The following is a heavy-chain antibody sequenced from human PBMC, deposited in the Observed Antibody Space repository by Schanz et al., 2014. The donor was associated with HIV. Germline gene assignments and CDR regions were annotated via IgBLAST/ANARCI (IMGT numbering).Heavy chain of an antibody. V-gene: IGHV4-59*12. Sequence: QVQLQESGPGLVKPSETLSLTCTVSGGSISSYYWSWIRQPPGKGLEWIGYIYYSGSTNYNPSLKSRVTVSVDTSQNQISLNLSSVTAADTAVYYCARAFCSGGSCFAGYGLDVWGQGTTVTVSS. CDR3: ARAFCSGGSCFAGYGLDV. CDR1: GGSISSYY. J-gene: IGHJ6*02. CDR2: IYYSGST. D-gene: IGHD2-15*01.